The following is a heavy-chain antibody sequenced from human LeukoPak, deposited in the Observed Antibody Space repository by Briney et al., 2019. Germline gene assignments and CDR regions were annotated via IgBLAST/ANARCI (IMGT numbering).Heavy chain of an antibody. V-gene: IGHV3-53*01. CDR3: ARGLYVDTTMPILY. D-gene: IGHD5-18*01. CDR2: IYSGGST. Sequence: GGSLRLSCAASGFXVSSNYVSWVRQAPGKGLEWISVIYSGGSTYYADSVRGRFSISRDKSKNTLSLQMNSLRVEDTAVYYCARGLYVDTTMPILYWGQGTLVTVSS. J-gene: IGHJ4*02. CDR1: GFXVSSNY.